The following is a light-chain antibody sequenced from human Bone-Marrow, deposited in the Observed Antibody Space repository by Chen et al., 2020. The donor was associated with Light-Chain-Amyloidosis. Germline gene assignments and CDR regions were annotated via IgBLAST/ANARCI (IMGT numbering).Light chain of an antibody. CDR1: QTINGW. J-gene: IGKJ1*01. CDR3: LQYYSFWT. Sequence: DVQMTQSPSTLSASVGDRITITCRPSQTINGWLAWYQQKPGKVPKVLIYKTSTLETGVPSRFTGSGYGTEFTLTITSLQPDDFATYYCLQYYSFWTFGQGTKVEIK. V-gene: IGKV1-5*03. CDR2: KTS.